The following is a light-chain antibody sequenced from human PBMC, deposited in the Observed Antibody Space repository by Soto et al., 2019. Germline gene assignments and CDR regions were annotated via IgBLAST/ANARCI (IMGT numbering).Light chain of an antibody. CDR2: GAS. J-gene: IGKJ3*01. V-gene: IGKV3-15*01. Sequence: EIVMTQSPATLSVSPGERATLSCRASQSVSSYLAWYQQKPGQAPRLLIYGASTSATGIPARFSGSGSGTEFSLTISSLQSEDFAVYYCQQYDNWPRTFGPGTKVDIK. CDR3: QQYDNWPRT. CDR1: QSVSSY.